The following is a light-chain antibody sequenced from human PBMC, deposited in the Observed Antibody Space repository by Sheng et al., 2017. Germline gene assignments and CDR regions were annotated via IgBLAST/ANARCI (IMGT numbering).Light chain of an antibody. J-gene: IGKJ2*01. CDR1: QSVRDSH. Sequence: EIVLTQSPGTLSLSPGDRATLSCRASQSVRDSHLAWYQQKPGQAPRLLIFGASSRATGVPDRFSGSGSGTDFALTINSLEPEDLHCITVQQYGSSPPHTFGQGTNLEI. CDR2: GAS. CDR3: QQYGSSPPHT. V-gene: IGKV3-20*01.